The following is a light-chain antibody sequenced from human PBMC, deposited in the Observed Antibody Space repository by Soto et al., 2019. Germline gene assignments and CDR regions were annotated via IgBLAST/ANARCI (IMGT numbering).Light chain of an antibody. V-gene: IGKV3-15*01. J-gene: IGKJ4*01. CDR1: QSVSSN. CDR3: QQYNNWPPIS. CDR2: GAS. Sequence: EIVMTQSLATLSVSPGERATLSCRASQSVSSNLAWYQQKPGQAPRLLIYGASARVTGIPARFSGSVSGTEVTLTISSLQSEDFAVYYCQQYNNWPPISFGGGTKVDIK.